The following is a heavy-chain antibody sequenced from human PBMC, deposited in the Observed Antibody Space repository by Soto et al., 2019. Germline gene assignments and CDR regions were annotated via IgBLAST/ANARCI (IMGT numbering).Heavy chain of an antibody. D-gene: IGHD4-17*01. V-gene: IGHV4-4*07. CDR1: GGSMSKFY. CDR3: VRDGSKTLRDRFDH. Sequence: KTLSRTCSVSGGSMSKFYWSWIRKTAGKGLEWMGRVYATGTSDYNPSLRSRIAMSVDISKKTFSLRLRSVTAADTGVYYCVRDGSKTLRDRFDHWGQVLLVT. J-gene: IGHJ5*02. CDR2: VYATGTS.